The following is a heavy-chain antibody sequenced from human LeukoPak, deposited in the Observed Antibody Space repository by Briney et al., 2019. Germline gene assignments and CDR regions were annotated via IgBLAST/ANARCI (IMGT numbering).Heavy chain of an antibody. CDR1: GGSISSHY. Sequence: SETLSLTCSVSGGSISSHYRSWIRQPPGKGLERIGYIYYGGSTNYNPSLKSRVTISTDASKSQFSLKLSSVTAADTAVYYCARVGGCKSTSCSWKYYNYYMDVWGKGTTVTVSS. V-gene: IGHV4-59*11. D-gene: IGHD2-2*01. CDR3: ARVGGCKSTSCSWKYYNYYMDV. CDR2: IYYGGST. J-gene: IGHJ6*03.